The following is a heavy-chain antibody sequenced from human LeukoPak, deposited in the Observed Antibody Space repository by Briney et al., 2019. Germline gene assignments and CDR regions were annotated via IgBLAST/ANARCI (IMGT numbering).Heavy chain of an antibody. D-gene: IGHD3-16*01. V-gene: IGHV3-23*01. CDR1: GFTFSSYA. J-gene: IGHJ4*02. Sequence: SGGSLRLSCAASGFTFSSYAMSWVRKAPGKGLEWVSAISGSGGSTYYADSVKGRFTISRDNSRDTRYLQMNSLRAEDTAVYYCAKGYYDYVWGSYYFDYWGQGTLVTVSS. CDR3: AKGYYDYVWGSYYFDY. CDR2: ISGSGGST.